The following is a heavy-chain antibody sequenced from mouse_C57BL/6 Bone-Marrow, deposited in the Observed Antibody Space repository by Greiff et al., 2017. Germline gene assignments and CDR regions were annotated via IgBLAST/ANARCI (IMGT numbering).Heavy chain of an antibody. D-gene: IGHD2-2*01. J-gene: IGHJ3*01. CDR1: GYTFTSYW. Sequence: VQLQQPGAELVKPGASMKLSCKASGYTFTSYWMHWVKQRPGQGLEWIGMIHPNSGSTNYNEKFKSKATLTVDKSSSTAYMQLSSLTSEDSAVYYCARSLWVTTTCAYWGQGTLVTVSA. V-gene: IGHV1-64*01. CDR3: ARSLWVTTTCAY. CDR2: IHPNSGST.